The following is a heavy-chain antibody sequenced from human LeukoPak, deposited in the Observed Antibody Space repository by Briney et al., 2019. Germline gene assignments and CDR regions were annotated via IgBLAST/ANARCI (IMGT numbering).Heavy chain of an antibody. V-gene: IGHV4-61*08. D-gene: IGHD1-26*01. J-gene: IGHJ4*02. CDR2: IYTSGST. CDR3: ARRRGVGATGDFDY. Sequence: SETLSLTCAVSGGSISSGGYSWSWIRQPPGKGLEWIGYIYTSGSTNYNPSLKSRVTISVDTSKNQFSLKLSSVTAADTAVYYCARRRGVGATGDFDYWGQGTLVTVSS. CDR1: GGSISSGGYS.